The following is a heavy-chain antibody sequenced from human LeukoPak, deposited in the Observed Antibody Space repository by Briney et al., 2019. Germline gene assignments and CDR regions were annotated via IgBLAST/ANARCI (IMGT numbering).Heavy chain of an antibody. Sequence: PGGSLRLSCAASGFTFSSYGMHWVRQAPGKGLEWVAFIRYDGSNKYYADSVKGRFTISRDNSKNTLYLQMNSLRAEDTAVYYCAKEEVVPRYYYYMDVWGKGTTVTVSS. CDR3: AKEEVVPRYYYYMDV. CDR1: GFTFSSYG. CDR2: IRYDGSNK. J-gene: IGHJ6*03. V-gene: IGHV3-30*02. D-gene: IGHD2-2*01.